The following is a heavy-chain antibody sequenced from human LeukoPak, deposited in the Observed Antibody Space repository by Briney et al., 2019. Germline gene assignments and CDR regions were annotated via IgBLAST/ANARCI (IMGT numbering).Heavy chain of an antibody. CDR3: ARAAKYSSSPGFDY. Sequence: GASVKVSCKASGYTFTGYYMHWVRQAPGQGLEWMGWINPNSGGTNYAQKFQGRVTMTRDTSISTAYMELSRLRSDDTAVYYCARAAKYSSSPGFDYWGQGTLVTVSS. CDR1: GYTFTGYY. D-gene: IGHD6-6*01. CDR2: INPNSGGT. J-gene: IGHJ4*02. V-gene: IGHV1-2*02.